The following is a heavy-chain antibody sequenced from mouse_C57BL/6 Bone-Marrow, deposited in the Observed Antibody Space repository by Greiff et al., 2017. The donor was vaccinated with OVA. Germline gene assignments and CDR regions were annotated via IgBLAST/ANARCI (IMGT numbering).Heavy chain of an antibody. V-gene: IGHV14-4*01. CDR2: IDPENGDT. CDR1: GFNIKDDY. J-gene: IGHJ3*01. D-gene: IGHD4-1*01. CDR3: TTGTWFAY. Sequence: DVQLVESGAELVRPGASVKLSCTASGFNIKDDYMHWVKQRPEQGLEWIGWIDPENGDTEYASKFQGKATITADTSSNTAYLQLSSLTSEDTAVYYCTTGTWFAYWGQGTLVTVSA.